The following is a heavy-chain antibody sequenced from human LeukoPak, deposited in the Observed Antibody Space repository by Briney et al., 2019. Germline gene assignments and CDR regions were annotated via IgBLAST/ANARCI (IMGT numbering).Heavy chain of an antibody. CDR1: GYTFNHHG. D-gene: IGHD6-19*01. J-gene: IGHJ4*02. CDR2: VSCFNGDT. CDR3: ARDPTNTSGRYAYFDF. Sequence: ASVTVSYKASGYTFNHHGIRWVGQAPGQGREGMGWVSCFNGDTHYAQKFQGRLTMTRDTSTTTAYMELRSLRSDDTALYYCARDPTNTSGRYAYFDFWGQGTLVTVSS. V-gene: IGHV1-18*01.